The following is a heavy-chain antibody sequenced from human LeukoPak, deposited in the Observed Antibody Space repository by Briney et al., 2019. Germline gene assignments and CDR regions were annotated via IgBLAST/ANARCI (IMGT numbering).Heavy chain of an antibody. D-gene: IGHD3-16*02. CDR3: ARHRTASDY. Sequence: GGSLRLSCAASGLIFNTHSMNWIRQAPGKGLEWVSSITSSSSYIYHADSVKGRFTISRDNAKSSLYLQMNSLRAEDTALYYCARHRTASDYWGQGTLVTVSS. V-gene: IGHV3-21*01. CDR2: ITSSSSYI. CDR1: GLIFNTHS. J-gene: IGHJ4*02.